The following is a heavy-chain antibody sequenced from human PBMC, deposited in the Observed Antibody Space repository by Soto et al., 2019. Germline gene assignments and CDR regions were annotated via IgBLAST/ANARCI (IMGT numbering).Heavy chain of an antibody. CDR2: TNEGSGST. J-gene: IGHJ4*01. Sequence: ASVKVSCKATGYSFKNYAVHWVRQAPGQRLERMGFTNEGSGSTRVSQKFQGRMSITRDTSASTVYLDLSSLTSEDTAIYYCARDDRSVSGVVTLDHWGPGTMVTVSS. CDR3: ARDDRSVSGVVTLDH. D-gene: IGHD3-3*01. CDR1: GYSFKNYA. V-gene: IGHV1-3*01.